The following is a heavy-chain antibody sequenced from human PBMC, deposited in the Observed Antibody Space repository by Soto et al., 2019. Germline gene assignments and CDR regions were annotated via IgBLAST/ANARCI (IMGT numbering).Heavy chain of an antibody. CDR2: IYYSGST. J-gene: IGHJ5*02. D-gene: IGHD2-8*01. Sequence: PSETLSLTCTVSGGSVSSGSYYWSWIRQPPGKGLEWIGYIYYSGSTNYNPSLKSRVTISVDTSKNQFSLKLSSVTAADTAVYYCARGGGYCTNGVCYTMANWFDPWGQGTLVTVSS. CDR3: ARGGGYCTNGVCYTMANWFDP. CDR1: GGSVSSGSYY. V-gene: IGHV4-61*01.